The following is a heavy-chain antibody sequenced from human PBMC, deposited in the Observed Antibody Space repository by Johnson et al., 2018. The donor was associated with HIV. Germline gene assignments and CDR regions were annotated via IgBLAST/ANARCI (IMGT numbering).Heavy chain of an antibody. Sequence: QVQLVESGGGVVQPGRSLRLSCAASGFTFSSYGMHWVRQAPGKGLEWVAVISYDGSNKYYADSVKGRFTISRDNSKNTLYLQMNSLRAEDTAVYYCARGRDYYGSGSSDAFDIWGQGTMVTVSS. D-gene: IGHD3-10*01. CDR3: ARGRDYYGSGSSDAFDI. CDR1: GFTFSSYG. V-gene: IGHV3-30*03. J-gene: IGHJ3*02. CDR2: ISYDGSNK.